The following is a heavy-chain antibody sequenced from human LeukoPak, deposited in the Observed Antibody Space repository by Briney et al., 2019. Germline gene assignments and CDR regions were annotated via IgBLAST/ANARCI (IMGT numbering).Heavy chain of an antibody. CDR1: GFTFTNCA. J-gene: IGHJ4*02. V-gene: IGHV3-23*01. CDR3: AKDLWSSPDSTNDY. Sequence: GGSLRLSCAASGFTFTNCAMNWVRHAPGKGLEWVSGVSGSGGWTYYAESVKGRFTISRDNSKNTLYLQMNSLRAEDTALYYCAKDLWSSPDSTNDYWGQGTLVTVPS. CDR2: VSGSGGWT. D-gene: IGHD2-2*01.